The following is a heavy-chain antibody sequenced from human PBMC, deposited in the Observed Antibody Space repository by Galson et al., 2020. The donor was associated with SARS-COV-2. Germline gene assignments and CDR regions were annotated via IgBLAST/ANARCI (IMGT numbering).Heavy chain of an antibody. V-gene: IGHV3-30*04. CDR1: GFTFRSYA. CDR3: ARARSDLSYYYYYGMDV. Sequence: GESLKISCAASGFTFRSYAMHWVRQAPGKGLEWVAVISYDGSNKYYADSVKGRFTISRDNSKNTLYLQMNSLRAEDTAVYYCARARSDLSYYYYYGMDVWGQGTTVTVSS. D-gene: IGHD3-10*01. J-gene: IGHJ6*02. CDR2: ISYDGSNK.